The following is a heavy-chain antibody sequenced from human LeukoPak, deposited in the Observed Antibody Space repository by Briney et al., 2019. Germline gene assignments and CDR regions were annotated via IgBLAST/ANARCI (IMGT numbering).Heavy chain of an antibody. V-gene: IGHV1-2*02. D-gene: IGHD2-21*02. Sequence: ASVKVSCKASGYTFTGYYMHWMRQAPGQGLEWMGWINPNSGGTNYAQKSQGRVTMTRDTSISTAYMELSRLRSDDTAVYYCARGLRCGGDCYYWYFDLWGRGTLVTVSS. CDR2: INPNSGGT. CDR1: GYTFTGYY. CDR3: ARGLRCGGDCYYWYFDL. J-gene: IGHJ2*01.